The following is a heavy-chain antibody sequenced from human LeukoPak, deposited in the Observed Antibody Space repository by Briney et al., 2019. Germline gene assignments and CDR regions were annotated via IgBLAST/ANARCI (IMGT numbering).Heavy chain of an antibody. V-gene: IGHV4-39*01. CDR1: GGSISSSSYY. Sequence: PSETLSLTCPVSGGSISSSSYYWGWIRQPPGKGLEWIGEINHSGSTNYNPSLKSRVTISVDTSKNQFSLKLSSVTAADTAVYYCARHFSSYGSGSPIRYWGQGTLVTVSS. CDR2: INHSGST. J-gene: IGHJ4*02. D-gene: IGHD3-10*01. CDR3: ARHFSSYGSGSPIRY.